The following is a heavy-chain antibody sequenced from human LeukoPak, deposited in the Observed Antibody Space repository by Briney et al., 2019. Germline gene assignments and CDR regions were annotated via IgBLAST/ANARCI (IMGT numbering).Heavy chain of an antibody. CDR2: IYTSGST. CDR3: ARDRHYDILTGYYKYYFDY. J-gene: IGHJ4*02. CDR1: GGSFSGYY. Sequence: PSETLSLTCAVYGGSFSGYYWSWIRQPAGKGLEWIGRIYTSGSTNYNPSLRSRVTMSVDTSKNQFSLKLSSVTAADTAVYYCARDRHYDILTGYYKYYFDYWGQGTLVTVSS. D-gene: IGHD3-9*01. V-gene: IGHV4-4*07.